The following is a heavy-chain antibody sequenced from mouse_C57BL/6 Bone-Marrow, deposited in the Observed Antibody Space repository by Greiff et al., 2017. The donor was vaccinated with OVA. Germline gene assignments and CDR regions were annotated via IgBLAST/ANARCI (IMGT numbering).Heavy chain of an antibody. CDR2: IDPSDSYT. V-gene: IGHV1-50*01. D-gene: IGHD2-2*01. CDR3: ARRGWLRPRYYAMDY. CDR1: GYTFTSYW. Sequence: QVQLQQPGAELVKPGASVKLSCKASGYTFTSYWMQWVKQRPGQGLEWIGEIDPSDSYTNYNQKFKGKATLTVDTSSSTASMQLSSLTSEDSAVYYCARRGWLRPRYYAMDYWGQGTSVTGSS. J-gene: IGHJ4*01.